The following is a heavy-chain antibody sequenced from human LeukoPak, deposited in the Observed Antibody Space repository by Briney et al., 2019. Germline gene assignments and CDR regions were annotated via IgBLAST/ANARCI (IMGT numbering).Heavy chain of an antibody. D-gene: IGHD2-2*01. Sequence: SETLSLTCAVYGWSFNDYYWNWVRQPPGKGLEWIGEINARGGTNYNPSLKSRVTISVDSSKNQLSLTLTSMIAADTAIYYCARGQVPAARGYNWFDPWGQGTLVTVSS. CDR3: ARGQVPAARGYNWFDP. J-gene: IGHJ5*02. V-gene: IGHV4-34*01. CDR1: GWSFNDYY. CDR2: INARGGT.